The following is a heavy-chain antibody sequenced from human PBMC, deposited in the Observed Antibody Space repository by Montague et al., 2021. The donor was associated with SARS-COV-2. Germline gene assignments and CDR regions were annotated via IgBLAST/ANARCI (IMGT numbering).Heavy chain of an antibody. CDR2: INPGGST. Sequence: SETLSLTCAVHGTSFSGYYWNWIRQPPGKGLEWIGEINPGGSTKYSPSLKSRLTISADTSKNQFSLKLTSVAAAATAVYYCARLRDGVVPSPILGVGPYYSYYYMDVWGRGTTVTVSS. J-gene: IGHJ6*03. CDR1: GTSFSGYY. CDR3: ARLRDGVVPSPILGVGPYYSYYYMDV. D-gene: IGHD3-10*01. V-gene: IGHV4-34*01.